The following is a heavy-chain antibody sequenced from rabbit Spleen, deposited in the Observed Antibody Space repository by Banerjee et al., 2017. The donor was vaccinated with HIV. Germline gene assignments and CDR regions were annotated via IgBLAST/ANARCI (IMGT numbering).Heavy chain of an antibody. D-gene: IGHD4-1*01. CDR1: GFDFSTYG. CDR3: VREVAGKFNL. V-gene: IGHV1S47*01. Sequence: QEQLVESGGGLVQPGGSLKLSCKASGFDFSTYGVSWVRQAPGKGLEWIGYIDPVFGSTYYASWVNGRFTISSHNAQNTLYLQLNSLTAADTATYFCVREVAGKFNLWGPGPLVTVS. J-gene: IGHJ4*01. CDR2: IDPVFGST.